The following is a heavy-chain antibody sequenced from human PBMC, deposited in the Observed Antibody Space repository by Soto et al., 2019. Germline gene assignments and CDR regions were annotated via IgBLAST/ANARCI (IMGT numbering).Heavy chain of an antibody. CDR3: ARAPGYCSSTSCYLWYFDL. D-gene: IGHD2-2*01. Sequence: GGSLRLSCAASGFTFSSYLMSWVRQAPGKGLEWVANIKQDGSEKYYVDSVKGRFTISRDNAKNSLYLQMNSLRAEDTAVYYCARAPGYCSSTSCYLWYFDLWGRGTLVTVSS. J-gene: IGHJ2*01. CDR2: IKQDGSEK. CDR1: GFTFSSYL. V-gene: IGHV3-7*01.